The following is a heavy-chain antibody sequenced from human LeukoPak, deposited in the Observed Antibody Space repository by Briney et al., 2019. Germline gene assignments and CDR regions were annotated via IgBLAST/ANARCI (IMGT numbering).Heavy chain of an antibody. J-gene: IGHJ4*02. D-gene: IGHD5-18*01. CDR2: IWYDGSNK. V-gene: IGHV3-33*06. CDR3: AKEGVGYSYGYLDYFDY. CDR1: GFTFSSYG. Sequence: PGGSLRLSCAASGFTFSSYGMHWVRQAPGKGLEWVAVIWYDGSNKYYADSVKGRFTISRDNSKNTLYLQMNSLRAEDTAVYYCAKEGVGYSYGYLDYFDYWGQGTLVTVSS.